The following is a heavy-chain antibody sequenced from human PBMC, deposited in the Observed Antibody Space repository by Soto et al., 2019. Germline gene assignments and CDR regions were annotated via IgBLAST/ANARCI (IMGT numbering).Heavy chain of an antibody. CDR3: ARADDKMSTIEY. CDR2: ISYSGST. V-gene: IGHV4-59*01. D-gene: IGHD1-1*01. J-gene: IGHJ4*02. Sequence: PSETLSLTCHVSGGSISSFYWNWIRQSPGKGLEWIGYISYSGSTNYNPSLKSRVTILGDTSKNQFSLKLSSVTAADTAVYYCARADDKMSTIEYWGQGTLVTVSS. CDR1: GGSISSFY.